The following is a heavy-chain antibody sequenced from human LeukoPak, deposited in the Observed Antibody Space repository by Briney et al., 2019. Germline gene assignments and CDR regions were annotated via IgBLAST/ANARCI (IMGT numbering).Heavy chain of an antibody. CDR1: GFTFDDYT. V-gene: IGHV3-9*01. J-gene: IGHJ5*01. CDR3: VKSLTVGGGYTSGWFDS. CDR2: ISWNSGNL. D-gene: IGHD5-12*01. Sequence: SGGSLRLSCVASGFTFDDYTMHWVRQAPGRGLEWVSGISWNSGNLGYGDFVKGRFTISRDNAKNSLYLQMNSLRAEDTALYYCVKSLTVGGGYTSGWFDSWGQGTPVIVSS.